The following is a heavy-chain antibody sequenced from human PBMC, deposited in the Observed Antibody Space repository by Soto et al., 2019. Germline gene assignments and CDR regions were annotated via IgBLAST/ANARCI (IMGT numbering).Heavy chain of an antibody. CDR3: ARSDGSGSRSCDY. CDR1: GDTFSSYT. D-gene: IGHD3-10*01. J-gene: IGHJ4*02. V-gene: IGHV1-69*02. CDR2: VIPMLSMS. Sequence: QVHLVQSGVEVKKPGSSVKVSCKASGDTFSSYTINWVRQAPGLGLEWMGRVIPMLSMSNYALKFQGRVTMTEDRCTNTAYMELISMRSEDIATYYCARSDGSGSRSCDYWFLGSLVTVSS.